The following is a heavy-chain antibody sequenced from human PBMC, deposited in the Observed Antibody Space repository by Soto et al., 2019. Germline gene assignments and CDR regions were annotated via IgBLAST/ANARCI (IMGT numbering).Heavy chain of an antibody. D-gene: IGHD3-3*01. V-gene: IGHV4-34*01. J-gene: IGHJ5*02. CDR1: GASLSDNY. CDR3: ARGRSEFDA. CDR2: INHSGNT. Sequence: SSETLSLTCAVYGASLSDNYCNWLRQPPGKGLEWIGEINHSGNTNYNPSLRSRVTISIDTSKNQLSLNLRSVSAADTAVYYCARGRSEFDAWGQGTPVTVSS.